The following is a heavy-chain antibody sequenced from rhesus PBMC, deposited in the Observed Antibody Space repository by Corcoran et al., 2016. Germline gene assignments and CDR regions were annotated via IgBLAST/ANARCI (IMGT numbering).Heavy chain of an antibody. D-gene: IGHD2-21*01. V-gene: IGHV4-80*01. J-gene: IGHJ4*01. CDR3: AREYGNTRFVD. Sequence: QVQLQESGPALVKPSETLSLTCAVSGASISNFWWSWIRQPPGKGLEWIGEINGNTCDTYSNPSIKIRVTISKAASRNHFSLKLTSLTAADTAMFYCAREYGNTRFVDWGQGVLVTVSS. CDR2: INGNTCDT. CDR1: GASISNFW.